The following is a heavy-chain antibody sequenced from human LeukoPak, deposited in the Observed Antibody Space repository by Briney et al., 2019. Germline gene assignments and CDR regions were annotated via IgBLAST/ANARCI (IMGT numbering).Heavy chain of an antibody. J-gene: IGHJ4*02. V-gene: IGHV1-18*01. CDR2: INVDYGNT. CDR3: ARGDVYFDY. D-gene: IGHD2-21*02. Sequence: ASVRVSCKASGYTFSTYDINWVRQAPGQGLESMGWINVDYGNTNYAQKFQGRVALTRDTSTSTAYMELRSLRSDDTAVYYCARGDVYFDYWGQGTLVTVSS. CDR1: GYTFSTYD.